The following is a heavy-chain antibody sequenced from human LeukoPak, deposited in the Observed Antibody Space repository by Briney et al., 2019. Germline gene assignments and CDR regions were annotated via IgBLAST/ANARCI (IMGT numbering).Heavy chain of an antibody. CDR3: ATIRGGRIYGYFDF. Sequence: SGTLSLTCTVSGASMSTHYWSWLRQPPGKGLEWIGYLLDSWRTKDNPSLQSRVTLSADTSKNQFSLRLTSVTAADTAVYYCATIRGGRIYGYFDFWGQGILVTVSS. J-gene: IGHJ4*02. D-gene: IGHD5-18*01. CDR1: GASMSTHY. V-gene: IGHV4-59*11. CDR2: LLDSWRT.